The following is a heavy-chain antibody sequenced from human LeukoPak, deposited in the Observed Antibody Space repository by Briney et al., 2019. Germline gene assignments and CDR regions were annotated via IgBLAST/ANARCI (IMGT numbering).Heavy chain of an antibody. V-gene: IGHV3-21*01. CDR2: ISSSSSYI. CDR1: GFTFSSYS. Sequence: GGSLRLSCAASGFTFSSYSMNWVRQAPGKGLEWVSSISSSSSYIYYADSVKGRFTISRDNAKNSLYLQMNSLRAEDTAVYYCARAEVAFEGIAARLLDYWGQGTLVTVSS. J-gene: IGHJ4*02. CDR3: ARAEVAFEGIAARLLDY. D-gene: IGHD6-6*01.